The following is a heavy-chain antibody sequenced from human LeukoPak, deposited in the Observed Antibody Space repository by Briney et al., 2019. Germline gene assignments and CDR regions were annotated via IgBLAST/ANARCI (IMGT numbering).Heavy chain of an antibody. CDR3: ARSRIMVGITHYYGMDG. J-gene: IGHJ6*02. CDR2: IPNDGSEK. Sequence: PGGSLRLSCAASGFTFSSYGMHWVRQAPGKGLEWVAIIPNDGSEKFHADSVKGRFTITRDTSQNTLYLQMNSLRAEDTAVYYCARSRIMVGITHYYGMDGWGQGTTVIVSS. V-gene: IGHV3-30*03. CDR1: GFTFSSYG. D-gene: IGHD2-8*01.